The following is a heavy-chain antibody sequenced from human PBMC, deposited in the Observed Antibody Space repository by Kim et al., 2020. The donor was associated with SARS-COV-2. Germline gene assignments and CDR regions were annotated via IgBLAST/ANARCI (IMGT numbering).Heavy chain of an antibody. J-gene: IGHJ4*02. V-gene: IGHV3-49*03. D-gene: IGHD1-26*01. CDR3: TRDINSGSYLDY. Sequence: GGSLRLSCTASGFTFGDFAMSWFRQAPGKGLEWVGFIRSKAYGGTTEYAAFVKGRFTISRVDSKSFAYLQMNSLKTEDTAVYYCTRDINSGSYLDYWGQGTLFTVSS. CDR1: GFTFGDFA. CDR2: IRSKAYGGTT.